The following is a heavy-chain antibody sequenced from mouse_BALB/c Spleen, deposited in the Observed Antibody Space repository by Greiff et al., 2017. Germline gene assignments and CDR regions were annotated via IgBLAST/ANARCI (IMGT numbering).Heavy chain of an antibody. D-gene: IGHD4-1*01. CDR1: GFSLTSYG. Sequence: VKLEESGPGLVQPSQSLSITCTVSGFSLTSYGVHWVRQSPGKGLEWLGVIWSGGSTDYNAAFISRLSISKDNSKSQVFFKMNSLQANDTAIYYCARNLAGTRYYFDYWGQGTTLTVSS. CDR2: IWSGGST. CDR3: ARNLAGTRYYFDY. J-gene: IGHJ2*01. V-gene: IGHV2-2*02.